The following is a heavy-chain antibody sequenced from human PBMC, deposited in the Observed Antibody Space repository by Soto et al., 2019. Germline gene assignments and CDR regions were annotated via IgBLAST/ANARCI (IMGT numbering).Heavy chain of an antibody. D-gene: IGHD1-26*01. CDR2: ISSSSSTI. Sequence: GGSLRLSCAASGFTFSSYSMDWVRQAPGKGLEWVSYISSSSSTIYYADSVKGRFTISRDNAKNSLYLQMNSLRDEDTAVYYCARVPTSGSYYYYGMDVWGQGTTVTVSS. J-gene: IGHJ6*02. CDR3: ARVPTSGSYYYYGMDV. V-gene: IGHV3-48*02. CDR1: GFTFSSYS.